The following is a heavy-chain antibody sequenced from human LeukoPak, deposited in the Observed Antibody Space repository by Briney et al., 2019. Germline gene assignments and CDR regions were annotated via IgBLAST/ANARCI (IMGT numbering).Heavy chain of an antibody. CDR2: VHSNGNS. CDR3: ARAVTGTSWFRY. CDR1: GGSISSTNFY. J-gene: IGHJ4*02. Sequence: SETLSLTCTVSGGSISSTNFYWGWIRQPPGKGLEWIGSVHSNGNSYYNPSLKSRVTISVDTSKNQFSLKLSSVTAADTAVYYCARAVTGTSWFRYWGQGTLVTVSS. V-gene: IGHV4-39*01. D-gene: IGHD1-20*01.